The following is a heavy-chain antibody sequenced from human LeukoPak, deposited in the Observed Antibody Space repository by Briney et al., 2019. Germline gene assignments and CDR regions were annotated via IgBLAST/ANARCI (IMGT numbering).Heavy chain of an antibody. J-gene: IGHJ4*02. Sequence: SETLSLTCAVSGGSINSPTYYWGWIRQPPGKGLEWIGSIYYRGSTYDNPSPKSRVTISVDTSKNEFSLRVTSVTAADTAVYYCARLVGYSYGYSTYYFDYWGQGTLVAVSS. V-gene: IGHV4-39*01. CDR2: IYYRGST. D-gene: IGHD5-18*01. CDR1: GGSINSPTYY. CDR3: ARLVGYSYGYSTYYFDY.